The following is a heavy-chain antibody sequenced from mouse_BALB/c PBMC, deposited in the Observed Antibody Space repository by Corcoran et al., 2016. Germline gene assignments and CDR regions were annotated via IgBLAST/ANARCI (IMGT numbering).Heavy chain of an antibody. V-gene: IGHV11-2*02. J-gene: IGHJ1*01. Sequence: EVQLLDTGGGLVPPGGSRGLSCEGSGFTFSGFWMSWVRQTPGKTLEWIGDINSDGSAINYAPSIKDRFTIVRDNDKSTLYLQMSNERSEDTAKYFCMRYGNYWDLDVWGAGTTVTVSS. CDR1: GFTFSGFW. CDR2: INSDGSAI. CDR3: MRYGNYWDLDV. D-gene: IGHD2-1*01.